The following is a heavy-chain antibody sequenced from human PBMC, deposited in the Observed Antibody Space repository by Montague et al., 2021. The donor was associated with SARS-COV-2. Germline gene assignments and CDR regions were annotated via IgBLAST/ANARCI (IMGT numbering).Heavy chain of an antibody. CDR1: GGPINGSRNY. CDR3: ARRGYSYGWGD. CDR2: LNYSTNT. J-gene: IGHJ4*02. Sequence: SETLSLTCTVTGGPINGSRNYWVWLRQSQGKGLEWIASLNYSTNTYYSPSLKSRITISVDTSKNQLSLKLDSVTDADTALYYGARRGYSYGWGDWGQGTLVTVSS. D-gene: IGHD5-18*01. V-gene: IGHV4-39*01.